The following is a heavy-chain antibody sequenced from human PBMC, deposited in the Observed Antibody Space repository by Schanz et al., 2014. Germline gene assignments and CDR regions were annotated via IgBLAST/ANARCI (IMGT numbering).Heavy chain of an antibody. CDR3: ARGRVLES. J-gene: IGHJ5*02. V-gene: IGHV3-9*01. CDR2: ISWNSGTI. CDR1: GFTFDKYA. D-gene: IGHD1-1*01. Sequence: EVQLAESGGGLVQPGGSLRLSCAASGFTFDKYAMHWVRQAPGKGLEWVSVISWNSGTIGYADSVKGRFTISRDNAKNSLFLQMNSLRPEDTAVYYCARGRVLESWGQGTLVTVSS.